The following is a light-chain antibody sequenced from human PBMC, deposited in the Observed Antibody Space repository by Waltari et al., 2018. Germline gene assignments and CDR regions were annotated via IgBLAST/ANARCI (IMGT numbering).Light chain of an antibody. Sequence: EIVLTQSPDTLSLSPGERATLSCRASQSVGGYLAWSQHKPGQAPRLLISGASNSATGSPSRFSGRGSGTDFTLTISSLAPEDFAVYYCQQRAGWPLYSFGQGTRLEI. CDR1: QSVGGY. CDR2: GAS. J-gene: IGKJ2*01. CDR3: QQRAGWPLYS. V-gene: IGKV3-11*01.